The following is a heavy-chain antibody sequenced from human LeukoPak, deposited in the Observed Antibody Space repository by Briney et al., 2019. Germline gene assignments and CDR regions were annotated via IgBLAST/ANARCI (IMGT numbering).Heavy chain of an antibody. Sequence: GGSLRLSCAASGFTVSSNYMSWVRQAPGKGLEWVSVIYSGGATYYADSVKGRFTISRDNSKNTLFLQMNSLKVEDTAVYYCACGTKWELLLNYWGQGTLVTVSS. D-gene: IGHD1-26*01. J-gene: IGHJ4*02. CDR1: GFTVSSNY. CDR2: IYSGGAT. CDR3: ACGTKWELLLNY. V-gene: IGHV3-53*01.